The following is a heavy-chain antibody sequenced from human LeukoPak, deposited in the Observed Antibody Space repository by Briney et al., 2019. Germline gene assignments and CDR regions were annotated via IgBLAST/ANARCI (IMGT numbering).Heavy chain of an antibody. V-gene: IGHV3-7*01. CDR1: GFTFSSYW. D-gene: IGHD1-26*01. J-gene: IGHJ4*02. Sequence: GGSLRLSCAASGFTFSSYWMSWVRQAPGKGLEWVANIKLDGSEKYYVDSVKGRFTISRDNAKNSLYLQMSSLTAEDTAFYYCARFSGSYYYFDFWGQGTLVTVSS. CDR2: IKLDGSEK. CDR3: ARFSGSYYYFDF.